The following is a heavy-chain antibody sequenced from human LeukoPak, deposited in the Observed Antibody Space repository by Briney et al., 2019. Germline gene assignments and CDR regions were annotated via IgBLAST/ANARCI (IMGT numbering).Heavy chain of an antibody. Sequence: PGESLKISCKGSGYSFTSYWIGWVRQMPGKGLEWMGIIYPGDSDTRYSPSFQGQVTISADKSITPAYLQSSSLRASDTAMYYCARPANRGDAFDIWGQGTMVTVSS. J-gene: IGHJ3*02. V-gene: IGHV5-51*01. CDR3: ARPANRGDAFDI. CDR1: GYSFTSYW. CDR2: IYPGDSDT. D-gene: IGHD2/OR15-2a*01.